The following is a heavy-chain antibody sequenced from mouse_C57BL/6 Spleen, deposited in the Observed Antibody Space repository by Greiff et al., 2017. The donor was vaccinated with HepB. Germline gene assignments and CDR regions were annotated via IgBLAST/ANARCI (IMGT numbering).Heavy chain of an antibody. V-gene: IGHV1-85*01. Sequence: QVQLQQSGPELVKPGASVKLSCKASGYTFTSYDINWVKQRPGQGLEWIGWIYPRDGSTKYNEKFKGKATLTVDTSSSTAYMELHSLTSEDSAVYFCARSLIYYYGSSHPFAYWGQGTLVTVSA. D-gene: IGHD1-1*01. CDR3: ARSLIYYYGSSHPFAY. CDR2: IYPRDGST. CDR1: GYTFTSYD. J-gene: IGHJ3*01.